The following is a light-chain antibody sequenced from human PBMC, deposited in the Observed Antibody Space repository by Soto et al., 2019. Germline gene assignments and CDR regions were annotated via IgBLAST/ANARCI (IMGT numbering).Light chain of an antibody. J-gene: IGLJ2*01. Sequence: QSALTQPASVSGSPGESITISCTGTSSDVGTYNLVTWYQQHPGRVPKLILYEGNTRPSGVSRRFSASKSGNTASLTISGLQAEDEADYFCCAYAPSRTLLFGGGTKVTVL. CDR1: SSDVGTYNL. CDR2: EGN. CDR3: CAYAPSRTLL. V-gene: IGLV2-23*01.